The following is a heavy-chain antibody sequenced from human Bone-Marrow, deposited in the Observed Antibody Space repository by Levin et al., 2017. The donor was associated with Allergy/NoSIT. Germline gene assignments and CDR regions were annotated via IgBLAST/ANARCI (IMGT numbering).Heavy chain of an antibody. V-gene: IGHV1-2*02. J-gene: IGHJ4*02. CDR2: INPNTGVT. D-gene: IGHD2-15*01. CDR1: GFTFTDYY. Sequence: ASVKVSCKTSGFTFTDYYLHWVRQAPGQGLEWMGWINPNTGVTNYAQRFQGRVTMTMDTSINTAYMELTWLKSDDTAVIYCARGGSRLSDWGQGTLVTVSS. CDR3: ARGGSRLSD.